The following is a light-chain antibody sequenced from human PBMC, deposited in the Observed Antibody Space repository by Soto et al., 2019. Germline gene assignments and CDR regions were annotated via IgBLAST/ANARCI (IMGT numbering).Light chain of an antibody. CDR2: DAS. Sequence: EIVLTQSPGTLSLSPGERATLSCRASQSVTSGYLAWYQQKPGQAPRLLIYDASITATGIPDRFSGSGSGTDFTLTISRLEPEDCAVYYCHQYGTSLLYTFGQGTKLEIK. CDR1: QSVTSGY. J-gene: IGKJ2*01. V-gene: IGKV3-20*01. CDR3: HQYGTSLLYT.